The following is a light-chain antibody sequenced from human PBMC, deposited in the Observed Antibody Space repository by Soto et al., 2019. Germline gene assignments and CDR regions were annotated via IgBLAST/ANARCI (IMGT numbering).Light chain of an antibody. V-gene: IGKV1-27*01. J-gene: IGKJ3*01. CDR2: SAS. CDR1: QDIGYF. Sequence: DIQMTQSPSSLPASVGDRVTITCRASQDIGYFLTWNQQRPGKVPKLIIYSASSLFSGAPSRFSGSGSGTDFTLTIFNLQPGDVATYYFQKYDSAPVPFGPWNRVEIK. CDR3: QKYDSAPVP.